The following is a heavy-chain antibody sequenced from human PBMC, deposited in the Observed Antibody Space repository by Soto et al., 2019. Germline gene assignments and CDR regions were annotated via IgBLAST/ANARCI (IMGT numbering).Heavy chain of an antibody. CDR1: GYSFTSYW. V-gene: IGHV5-10-1*01. CDR2: IDPSDSYT. D-gene: IGHD3-16*02. J-gene: IGHJ5*02. Sequence: PGESLKISCKGSGYSFTSYWISWVRQMPGKGLEWMGRIDPSDSYTNYSPSFQGHVTISADKSISTAYLQWSSLKASDTAMYYCARTREAPHVWGSYRGDEKENYNWFDPWGQGTLVTVSS. CDR3: ARTREAPHVWGSYRGDEKENYNWFDP.